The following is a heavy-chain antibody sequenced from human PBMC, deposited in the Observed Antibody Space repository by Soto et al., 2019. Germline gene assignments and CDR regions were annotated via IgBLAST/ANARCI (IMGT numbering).Heavy chain of an antibody. V-gene: IGHV4-4*07. CDR1: GSSISGFY. Sequence: ASETLSLPCPVSGSSISGFYWSWIRKSAGKGLEWIGRIYATGTTDYNPSLKSRVMMSVDTSKKQFSLKLRSVTAADTAVYYCVRDGTKTLRDWFDPWGQGISVTVSS. D-gene: IGHD1-1*01. J-gene: IGHJ5*02. CDR3: VRDGTKTLRDWFDP. CDR2: IYATGTT.